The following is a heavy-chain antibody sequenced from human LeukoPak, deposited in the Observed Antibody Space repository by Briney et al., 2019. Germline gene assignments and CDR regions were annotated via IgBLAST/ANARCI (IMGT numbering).Heavy chain of an antibody. D-gene: IGHD2-8*01. CDR3: ARGGNIVPNWFDP. CDR1: GGSISSYY. V-gene: IGHV4-59*08. Sequence: SETLSLTCTVSGGSISSYYWSWVRQPPGKGLEWLGYIYYSGSTNYNPSLKSRVTISVDTSKNQFSLKLSSVTAADTAVYYCARGGNIVPNWFDPWGQGTLVTGSS. CDR2: IYYSGST. J-gene: IGHJ5*02.